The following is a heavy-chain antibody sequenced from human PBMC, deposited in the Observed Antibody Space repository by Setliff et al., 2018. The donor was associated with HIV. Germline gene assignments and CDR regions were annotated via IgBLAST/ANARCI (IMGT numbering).Heavy chain of an antibody. CDR3: ARTEWELHRVIDAFDV. CDR1: GGSITGHY. Sequence: PSETLSLTCTVSGGSITGHYWSWIRQPPGKGLEWIGYIHYSGISNYNPSLKSRVSISLDTSKKQVSLKLNSVTAADPAVYYCARTEWELHRVIDAFDVWGQGTMVTVSS. V-gene: IGHV4-59*11. CDR2: IHYSGIS. J-gene: IGHJ3*01. D-gene: IGHD1-26*01.